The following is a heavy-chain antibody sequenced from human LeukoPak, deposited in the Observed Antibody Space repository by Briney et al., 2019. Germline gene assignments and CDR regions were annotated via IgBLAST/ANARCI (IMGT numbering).Heavy chain of an antibody. CDR1: GGSISSYY. D-gene: IGHD6-6*01. CDR3: AKGWGRNSSSSLEYVYYYYGMDV. V-gene: IGHV4-59*08. Sequence: SETLSLTCTVSGGSISSYYWSWNRQPPGKGLEWIGYIYYSGSTNYNPSLKSRVTISVDTSKNQFSLKLSSVTAADTAVYYCAKGWGRNSSSSLEYVYYYYGMDVWGQGTTVTVSS. J-gene: IGHJ6*02. CDR2: IYYSGST.